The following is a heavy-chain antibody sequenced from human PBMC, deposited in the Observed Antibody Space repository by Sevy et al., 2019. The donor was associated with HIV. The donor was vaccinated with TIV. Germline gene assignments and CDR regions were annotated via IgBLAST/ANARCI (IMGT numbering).Heavy chain of an antibody. V-gene: IGHV3-30-3*01. CDR1: GFTFSSYA. CDR3: ARSAPTEGLATFCY. CDR2: ISYDGSNK. D-gene: IGHD3-3*02. Sequence: GGSLRLSCAASGFTFSSYAMHWVRQAPGKGLEWVAVISYDGSNKYYADSVKGRFTISRDNSKNTLYLQMNSLRAEDTAVYYCARSAPTEGLATFCYWGQGTLVTVSS. J-gene: IGHJ4*02.